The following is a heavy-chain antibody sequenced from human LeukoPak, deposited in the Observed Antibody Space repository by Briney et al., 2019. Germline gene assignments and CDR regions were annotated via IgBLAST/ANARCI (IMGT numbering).Heavy chain of an antibody. Sequence: GGSLRLSCAASGFTFSSYAMSWVRQAPGKGLEWVSAISGSGGSTYYADSVKGRFTISRDNSKNTLYLQMNSLGAEDTAVYYCAKDLGGITGTTSLSFDYWGQGTLVTVSS. CDR3: AKDLGGITGTTSLSFDY. V-gene: IGHV3-23*01. J-gene: IGHJ4*02. CDR2: ISGSGGST. CDR1: GFTFSSYA. D-gene: IGHD1-7*01.